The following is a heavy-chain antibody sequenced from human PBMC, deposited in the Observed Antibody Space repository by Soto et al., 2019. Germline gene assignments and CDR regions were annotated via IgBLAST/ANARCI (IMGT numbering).Heavy chain of an antibody. CDR3: ARGRSSGFPFDS. CDR1: GYTFTNSG. CDR2: ISTDNGNT. V-gene: IGHV1-18*01. J-gene: IGHJ4*02. Sequence: ASVKVSCKASGYTFTNSGISWVRQAPGQGLEWMGWISTDNGNTNYAQHLQGRVSMTTDTSTSTAYMDLRSLRSDDTAVYYCARGRSSGFPFDSWGQGTPVTVSS. D-gene: IGHD5-18*01.